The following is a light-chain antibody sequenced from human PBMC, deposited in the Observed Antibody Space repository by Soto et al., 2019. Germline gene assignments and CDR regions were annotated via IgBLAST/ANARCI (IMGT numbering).Light chain of an antibody. J-gene: IGKJ5*01. CDR3: QQRSNWPPVIT. Sequence: EIVLTQSPATLSLSPGERATLSCRASQTFSSHLAWYQQKPGQAPMLLIYDASKRATGIPARFSGRGSGTDFTLTISSLEPEDFAVYYCQQRSNWPPVITFGQGTRLEIK. V-gene: IGKV3-11*01. CDR1: QTFSSH. CDR2: DAS.